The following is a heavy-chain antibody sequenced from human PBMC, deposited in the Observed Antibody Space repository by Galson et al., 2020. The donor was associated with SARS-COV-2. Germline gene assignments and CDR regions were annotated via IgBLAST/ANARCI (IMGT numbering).Heavy chain of an antibody. V-gene: IGHV3-30*02. J-gene: IGHJ6*03. CDR2: IRYDGNNK. Sequence: SLRLSCAASGFTFSGYGMHWVRQAPGKGLEWVAFIRYDGNNKYHADSVKGRFSISRDNPKNTLYLQMNSLRAEDTAVYYCAKDTHWSYYYYYIDVWGKGTTVTVSS. CDR3: AKDTHWSYYYYYIDV. CDR1: GFTFSGYG.